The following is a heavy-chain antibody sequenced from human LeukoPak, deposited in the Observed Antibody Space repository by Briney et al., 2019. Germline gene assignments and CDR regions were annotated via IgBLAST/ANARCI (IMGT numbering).Heavy chain of an antibody. Sequence: GGSLRLSCAASGFTFSSYWMHWVRQGPGKGLVWVSRINSDGSRTTYADSVKGRFTISGDNAKNTPYLQMNRLRAEDTAVYYCARSGRGGAFDIWGQGTMVTVSS. D-gene: IGHD1-26*01. CDR3: ARSGRGGAFDI. CDR2: INSDGSRT. CDR1: GFTFSSYW. V-gene: IGHV3-74*01. J-gene: IGHJ3*02.